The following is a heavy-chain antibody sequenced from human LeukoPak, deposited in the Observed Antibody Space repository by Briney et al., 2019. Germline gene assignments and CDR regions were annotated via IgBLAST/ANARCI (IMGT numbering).Heavy chain of an antibody. Sequence: ASVKVSCKASGYTFTSYDINWVRQAAGQGLEWMGWMNPNSGNTGYAQKFQGRVTITRNTSISTAYMELSSLRSEDTAVYYCARGRLAVAGAFDYWGQGTLVTVSS. D-gene: IGHD6-19*01. V-gene: IGHV1-8*03. CDR3: ARGRLAVAGAFDY. CDR2: MNPNSGNT. CDR1: GYTFTSYD. J-gene: IGHJ4*02.